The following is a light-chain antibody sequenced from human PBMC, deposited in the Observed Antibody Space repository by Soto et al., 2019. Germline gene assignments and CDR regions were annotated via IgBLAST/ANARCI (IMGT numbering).Light chain of an antibody. CDR3: VSFTSSTAYV. CDR2: DVA. J-gene: IGLJ1*01. V-gene: IGLV2-14*03. Sequence: QSALTQPASVSASPGQSITISCTGTSSDVGGSNFVSWYQQHPGKPPKLIIYDVATRPSGVPNRFSGSKSGSTASLIISRPQTEDEADYYCVSFTSSTAYVFGSGTKLTVL. CDR1: SSDVGGSNF.